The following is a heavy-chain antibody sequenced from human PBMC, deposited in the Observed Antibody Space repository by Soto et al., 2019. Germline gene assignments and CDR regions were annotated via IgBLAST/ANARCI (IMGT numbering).Heavy chain of an antibody. V-gene: IGHV3-23*01. CDR2: LSNTGRRT. Sequence: GGSLRLSCVVSVFPFGANAMSWVRQAPGKGLEWVSGLSNTGRRTYYADSVKGRFTISRDNSENTVYLQMNSLRVEDTAVYYCATEMGASRGPFDNWGQGTLVTVYS. CDR3: ATEMGASRGPFDN. CDR1: VFPFGANA. J-gene: IGHJ4*02. D-gene: IGHD3-10*01.